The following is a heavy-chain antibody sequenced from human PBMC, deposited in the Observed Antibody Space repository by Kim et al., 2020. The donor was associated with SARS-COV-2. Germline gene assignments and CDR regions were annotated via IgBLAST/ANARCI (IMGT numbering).Heavy chain of an antibody. V-gene: IGHV3-7*01. CDR1: GFTFSTSW. D-gene: IGHD1-26*01. J-gene: IGHJ4*02. Sequence: GGSLRLSCVASGFTFSTSWMTWVRQAPGKGPEWVANIKEDESKKNYAESVKGRFTISRDNDKNSLHLQMNSLTAEDTAVYYCARDHSYLRLDYWGQGTLV. CDR3: ARDHSYLRLDY. CDR2: IKEDESKK.